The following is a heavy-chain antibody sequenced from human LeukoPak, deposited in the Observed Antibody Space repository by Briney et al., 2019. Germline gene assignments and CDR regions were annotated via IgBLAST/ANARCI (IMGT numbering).Heavy chain of an antibody. J-gene: IGHJ3*02. CDR1: GYRFTSYW. CDR2: IDPSDSYT. CDR3: ARIGNYYDSSGHGDAFDI. V-gene: IGHV5-10-1*04. D-gene: IGHD3-22*01. Sequence: GESLKISCKGSGYRFTSYWISWVRQMPGKGLEWMGRIDPSDSYTNYSPSFQGQVTISADKSISTAYLQWSSLKASDTAMYYCARIGNYYDSSGHGDAFDIWGLGTMVTVSS.